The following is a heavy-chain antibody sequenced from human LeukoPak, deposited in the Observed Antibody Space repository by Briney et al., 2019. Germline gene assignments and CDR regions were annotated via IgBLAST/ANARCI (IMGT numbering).Heavy chain of an antibody. D-gene: IGHD7-27*01. J-gene: IGHJ4*02. Sequence: GESLKISCKGSGYSFTSYWIGWVRQMPGKGLEWMGIIYPGDSYTRYSPSFQGQVTISADKSISTAYLQWSSLKASDTAMYYCARLTGDNGTPYYFDYWGQGTLVTVSS. CDR3: ARLTGDNGTPYYFDY. CDR2: IYPGDSYT. V-gene: IGHV5-51*03. CDR1: GYSFTSYW.